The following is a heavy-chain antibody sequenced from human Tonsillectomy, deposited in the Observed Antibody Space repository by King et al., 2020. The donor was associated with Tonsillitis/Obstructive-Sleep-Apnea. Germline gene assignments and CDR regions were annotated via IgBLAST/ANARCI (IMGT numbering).Heavy chain of an antibody. Sequence: VQLQQWGAGLLKPSETLSLTCAVYGGSFSGYYWSWIRQPPGEGLEWIGEIIHNGGTNYNPSLKSRVTISVDTSKNQFSLKLSSVTAADTAVYYCARGKWEPRFDSWGQGTLVTVSS. CDR2: IIHNGGT. J-gene: IGHJ5*01. V-gene: IGHV4-34*01. D-gene: IGHD1-26*01. CDR3: ARGKWEPRFDS. CDR1: GGSFSGYY.